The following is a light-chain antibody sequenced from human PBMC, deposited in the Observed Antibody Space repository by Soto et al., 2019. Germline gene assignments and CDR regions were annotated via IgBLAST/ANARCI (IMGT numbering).Light chain of an antibody. CDR3: LQHTTYPLT. V-gene: IGKV1-17*01. CDR2: AAS. J-gene: IGKJ4*01. Sequence: DIQMTQSPSSLSASVGDRVTITCRASQGIRNGLGWYQQKPGKAPKRLIYAASSLQSGVPSRFSGSGSGTEFTLTISSLQPEDFATYYCLQHTTYPLTFGGGTKVEI. CDR1: QGIRNG.